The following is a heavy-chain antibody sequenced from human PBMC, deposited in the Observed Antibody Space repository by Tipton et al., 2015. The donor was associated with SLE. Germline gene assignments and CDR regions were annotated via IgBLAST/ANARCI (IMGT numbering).Heavy chain of an antibody. V-gene: IGHV4-4*02. D-gene: IGHD4-17*01. CDR1: GGSITTTHW. J-gene: IGHJ6*02. CDR3: ARSTSVTKHYYTGMDV. CDR2: IHHSGIS. Sequence: GLVKPSGTLSLTCGVSGGSITTTHWWSWVRQPPGKGLEWIGEIHHSGISNYNPSLKSRVTISVDKSDNQFSLNLSSVTAADTAVYYCARSTSVTKHYYTGMDVWGQGTTVTVSS.